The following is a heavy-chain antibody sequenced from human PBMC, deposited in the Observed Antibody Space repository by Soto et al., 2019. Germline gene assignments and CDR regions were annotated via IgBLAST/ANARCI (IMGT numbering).Heavy chain of an antibody. D-gene: IGHD5-12*01. V-gene: IGHV4-31*03. J-gene: IGHJ6*01. Sequence: SETLSLTCTVSGASISSGGYYWSWIRQHPGKGLEWIGYIYYSGSTYYNPSLKSRVTMSLDTSDNQFSLKLSSVTAADTAVYFCMWLSHNNRGSWGMDLWGQGTMVTVSS. CDR2: IYYSGST. CDR1: GASISSGGYY. CDR3: MWLSHNNRGSWGMDL.